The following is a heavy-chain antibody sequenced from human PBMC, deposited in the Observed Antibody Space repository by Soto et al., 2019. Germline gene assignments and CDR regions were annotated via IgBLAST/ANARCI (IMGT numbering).Heavy chain of an antibody. J-gene: IGHJ4*02. D-gene: IGHD4-17*01. CDR3: ARRGVTNTVDY. V-gene: IGHV4-59*01. Sequence: SETLSLTCTVSGDSISNYYWSWIRQPPGKGREWIGYIIYNGDTKYNTSLKRRVTMSVDMSKNQISLKLSSVTAADTAVYYCARRGVTNTVDYWGQGTLVTVSS. CDR2: IIYNGDT. CDR1: GDSISNYY.